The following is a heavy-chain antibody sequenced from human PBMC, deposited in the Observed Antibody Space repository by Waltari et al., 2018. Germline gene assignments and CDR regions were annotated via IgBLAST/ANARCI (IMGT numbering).Heavy chain of an antibody. D-gene: IGHD2-15*01. V-gene: IGHV1-3*01. CDR2: INAANDNT. J-gene: IGHJ5*02. CDR3: ARDGYCSGGSCYSGWSDP. CDR1: GFSFTNFA. Sequence: QVQLVQSAAEVKKPGASVKVSCTPSGFSFTNFAVHWVRQAPGQRLEWMGWINAANDNTRYSQKFQDRVTITRDTSASTAYMELSSLRSEDTAVYYCARDGYCSGGSCYSGWSDPWGQGTLVIVSS.